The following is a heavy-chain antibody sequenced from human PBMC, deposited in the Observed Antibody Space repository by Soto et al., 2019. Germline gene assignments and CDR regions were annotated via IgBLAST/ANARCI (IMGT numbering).Heavy chain of an antibody. CDR2: INHSGST. J-gene: IGHJ3*02. CDR3: ARGLACSGGSCYRAPSLGAFDI. Sequence: QVQLQQWGAGLLKPSETLSLTCAVYGGFFSGYYWSWIRQPPGKGLEWIGEINHSGSTNYNPSLKSRVTISVDTSKNQFSLKLSSMTAADTAVYYCARGLACSGGSCYRAPSLGAFDIWGQGTMVTVSS. CDR1: GGFFSGYY. V-gene: IGHV4-34*01. D-gene: IGHD2-15*01.